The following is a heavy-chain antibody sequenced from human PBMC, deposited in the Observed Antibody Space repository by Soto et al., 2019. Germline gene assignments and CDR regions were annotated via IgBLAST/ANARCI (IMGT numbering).Heavy chain of an antibody. Sequence: QVQLVESGGGVVQPGRSLRLSCAASGFTFSSYGMHWVRQAPGKGLEWVAVIWYDGSNKYYADSVKGRFTISRDNSKNTLYRQMNSLRAEDTAVYYCAGEWKEGDYVDYYYGMDVWGQGTTVTVSS. CDR3: AGEWKEGDYVDYYYGMDV. D-gene: IGHD4-17*01. J-gene: IGHJ6*02. V-gene: IGHV3-33*01. CDR1: GFTFSSYG. CDR2: IWYDGSNK.